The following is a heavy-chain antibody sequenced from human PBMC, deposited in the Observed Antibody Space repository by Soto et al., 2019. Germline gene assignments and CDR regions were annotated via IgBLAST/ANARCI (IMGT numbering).Heavy chain of an antibody. CDR2: ISYDGSNK. CDR1: GFTFSSYA. J-gene: IGHJ6*02. CDR3: ATYGMDV. Sequence: QVQLVESGGGVVQPGRSLRLSCAASGFTFSSYAMHWVRLAPGKGLEWVAVISYDGSNKYYADSVKGRFTISRDNSKNTLYLQMNSLRAEDTAVYYCATYGMDVWGQGTTVTVSS. V-gene: IGHV3-30-3*01.